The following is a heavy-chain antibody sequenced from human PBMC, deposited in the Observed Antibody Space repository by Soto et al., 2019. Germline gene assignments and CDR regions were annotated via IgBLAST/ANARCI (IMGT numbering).Heavy chain of an antibody. CDR1: GGLISKYS. CDR2: VLPISGST. V-gene: IGHV1-69*06. CDR3: ATIRVRGGPLRFED. J-gene: IGHJ4*01. D-gene: IGHD5-12*01. Sequence: QVQLVQSGAEVRKPGSSVKVSCKTSGGLISKYSFNWVRQAPGQGLEWMGGVLPISGSTDYAQKLQGRRTITADRSTSTVYMELSRLRSDDTANYYCATIRVRGGPLRFEDGGQGMLISVSS.